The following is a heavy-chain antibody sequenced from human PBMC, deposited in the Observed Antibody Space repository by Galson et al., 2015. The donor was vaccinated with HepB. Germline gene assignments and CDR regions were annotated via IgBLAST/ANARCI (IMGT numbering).Heavy chain of an antibody. J-gene: IGHJ4*02. CDR1: GFTFNRFG. CDR2: TWYDGSEK. Sequence: SLRLSCAASGFTFNRFGMHWVRQAPGKGLEWVAVTWYDGSEKYYASSVKGRFSISRDNSRNTLYLQMNSLRAEDTAIYYCARDLAIGTTIISDYWGQGTLVTVSS. V-gene: IGHV3-33*01. CDR3: ARDLAIGTTIISDY. D-gene: IGHD1-7*01.